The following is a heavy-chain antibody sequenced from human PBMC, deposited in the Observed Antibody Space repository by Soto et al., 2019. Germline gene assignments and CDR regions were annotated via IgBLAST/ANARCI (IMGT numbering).Heavy chain of an antibody. Sequence: GGSLRLSCAASGFTFSSYAMSWVRQAPGKGLEWVSAISGSGGSTYYADSVKGRFTISRDNSKNTLYLQMNSLRAEDTAVYYCAKDAEGARYYDIESGYYDIWFDPWGQGTLVIVSS. CDR1: GFTFSSYA. CDR3: AKDAEGARYYDIESGYYDIWFDP. CDR2: ISGSGGST. D-gene: IGHD3-3*01. J-gene: IGHJ5*02. V-gene: IGHV3-23*01.